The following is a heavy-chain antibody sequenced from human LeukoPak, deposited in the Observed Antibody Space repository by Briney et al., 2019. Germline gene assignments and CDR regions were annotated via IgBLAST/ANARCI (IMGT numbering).Heavy chain of an antibody. CDR2: INTNTGNP. V-gene: IGHV7-4-1*02. J-gene: IGHJ1*01. Sequence: ASVKVSCKASGGTFSSYAISWVRQAPGQGLELMGWINTNTGNPTYAQGFTGRFVFSLDTSVSTAYLQISSLKTEDTAVYYCARDYTLTVGTTTYFQHWGQGTLVTVSS. CDR3: ARDYTLTVGTTTYFQH. D-gene: IGHD1-26*01. CDR1: GGTFSSYA.